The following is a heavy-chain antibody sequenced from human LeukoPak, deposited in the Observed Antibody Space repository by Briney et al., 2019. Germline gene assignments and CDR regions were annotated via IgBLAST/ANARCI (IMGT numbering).Heavy chain of an antibody. Sequence: PGGSLRLSCAASGFTFSSYGMHWVRQAPGKGLEWVSYISSSGSTIYYADSVKGRFTISRDNAKNSLYLQMNSLRAEDTAVYYCARDQGLWFGEPNWFDPWGQGTLVTVSS. CDR3: ARDQGLWFGEPNWFDP. CDR2: ISSSGSTI. D-gene: IGHD3-10*01. J-gene: IGHJ5*02. CDR1: GFTFSSYG. V-gene: IGHV3-48*04.